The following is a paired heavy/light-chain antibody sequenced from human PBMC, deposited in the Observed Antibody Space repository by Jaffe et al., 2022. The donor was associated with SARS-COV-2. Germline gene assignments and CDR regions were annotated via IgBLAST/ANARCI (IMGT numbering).Light chain of an antibody. Sequence: DVVMTQSPLSLPVTLGQPASISCRSSVTLVYSDGDTYLNWFQQRPGQSPRRLIYKISNRDSGVPDRFSGSGSGTDFTLTISRVEAEDVGVYYCMQGTHWPGTFGQGTKLEIK. CDR3: MQGTHWPGT. J-gene: IGKJ2*01. V-gene: IGKV2-30*01. CDR2: KIS. CDR1: VTLVYSDGDTY.
Heavy chain of an antibody. CDR1: GFTFSSYW. CDR2: IKEDGSEI. V-gene: IGHV3-7*03. J-gene: IGHJ4*02. Sequence: EVQLVESGGGLVQPGGSLKLSCVASGFTFSSYWMSWVRQAPGKGLEWVANIKEDGSEIFYVDSVKGRFTISRDNAKNSLYLQMNSLRAEDTAVYYCARGGFCSGGNCYDIWSGDYWGQGTLVTVSS. CDR3: ARGGFCSGGNCYDIWSGDY. D-gene: IGHD2-15*01.